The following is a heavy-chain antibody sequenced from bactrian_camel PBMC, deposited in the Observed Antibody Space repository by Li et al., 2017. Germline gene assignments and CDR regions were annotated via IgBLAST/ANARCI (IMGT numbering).Heavy chain of an antibody. CDR1: GFAFSSYA. D-gene: IGHD3*01. V-gene: IGHV3S40*01. Sequence: VQLVESGGGLVHPGGSLRLSCAASGFAFSSYAMSWVRQAPGKGLEWVSAINSGGDITYYASSVKGRSTISRDDSKNTVTLQMNSLKPEDAAVYYCTTTGVYASWGYWGQGTQVTVS. CDR3: TTTGVYASWGY. CDR2: INSGGDIT. J-gene: IGHJ6*01.